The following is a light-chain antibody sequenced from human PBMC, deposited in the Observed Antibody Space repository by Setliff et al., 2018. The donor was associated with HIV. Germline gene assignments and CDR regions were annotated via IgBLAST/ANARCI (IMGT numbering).Light chain of an antibody. CDR2: EVS. Sequence: QSALTQPASVSGSPGQSITISCTGTSSDVGSYNLVSWYQQHPGRAPKLMIYEVSKRPSGVSNRFSGSKSGNTASLTISGLQADDETDYYCCSYAGSAYVTFGGGTK. V-gene: IGLV2-23*02. CDR3: CSYAGSAYVT. CDR1: SSDVGSYNL. J-gene: IGLJ2*01.